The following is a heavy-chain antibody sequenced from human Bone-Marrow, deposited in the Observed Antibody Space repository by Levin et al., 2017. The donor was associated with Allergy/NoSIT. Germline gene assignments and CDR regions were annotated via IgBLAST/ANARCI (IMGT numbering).Heavy chain of an antibody. D-gene: IGHD3-3*01. J-gene: IGHJ4*02. CDR2: ISWNSGFL. V-gene: IGHV3-9*01. CDR1: GFTLGNHA. CDR3: ARDKGLRNGVLDD. Sequence: GGSLRLSCAASGFTLGNHAMHWVRQAPGKGLEWVSSISWNSGFLDFADSVKGRFTISRDNAKNSLYLRMKSLTVEDTAVDFCARDKGLRNGVLDDWGQGTLVSVSS.